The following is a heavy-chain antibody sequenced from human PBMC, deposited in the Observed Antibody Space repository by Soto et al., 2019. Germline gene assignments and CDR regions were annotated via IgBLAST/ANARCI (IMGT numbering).Heavy chain of an antibody. CDR3: ARGSGIVALPGELEDVKYDY. CDR1: GQSFSGHS. D-gene: IGHD1-1*01. CDR2: INESGST. J-gene: IGHJ4*02. V-gene: IGHV4-34*01. Sequence: QVQLQQWGAGLVKPSETLSLSCAVYGQSFSGHSWAWIRQPPGKGLEWIGEINESGSTYYNPSLKIRLTISTDTSKNQFSRKLSSVSAADTAAYFCARGSGIVALPGELEDVKYDYWGQGTLVNVSS.